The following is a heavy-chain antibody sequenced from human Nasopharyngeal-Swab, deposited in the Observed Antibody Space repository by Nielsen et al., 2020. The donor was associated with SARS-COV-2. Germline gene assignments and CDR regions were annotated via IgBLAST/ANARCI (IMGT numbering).Heavy chain of an antibody. Sequence: GGSLRLSCEASGFTFSDYYMSWIRQAPGKGLEWVSYISSSGSTIYHADSVKGRFTISRDNAKNSLYLQMNSLRAEDTAVYYCARSLILQRDAFDIWGQGTMVTVSS. V-gene: IGHV3-11*04. CDR1: GFTFSDYY. CDR2: ISSSGSTI. J-gene: IGHJ3*02. D-gene: IGHD1-1*01. CDR3: ARSLILQRDAFDI.